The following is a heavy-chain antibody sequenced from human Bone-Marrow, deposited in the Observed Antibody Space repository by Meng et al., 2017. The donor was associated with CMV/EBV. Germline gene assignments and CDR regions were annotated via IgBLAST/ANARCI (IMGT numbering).Heavy chain of an antibody. J-gene: IGHJ4*02. V-gene: IGHV3-74*03. CDR2: IDSDGTVT. D-gene: IGHD6-13*01. CDR3: ARRALIAAAGTFDY. Sequence: GESLKISCAASGFAFSTYWMHWVRQAPGKGLVWVSRIDSDGTVTTYGDSVKGRFTVSRDNAQNTMYLQMSSLRAEDTAVYYCARRALIAAAGTFDYWGQGTLVTGSS. CDR1: GFAFSTYW.